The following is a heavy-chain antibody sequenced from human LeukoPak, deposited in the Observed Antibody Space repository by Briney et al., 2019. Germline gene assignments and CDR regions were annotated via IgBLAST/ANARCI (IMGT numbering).Heavy chain of an antibody. D-gene: IGHD2-2*01. CDR2: ISGSGGST. CDR3: AAGKVVVVPAASKEDY. V-gene: IGHV3-23*01. J-gene: IGHJ4*02. Sequence: GGSLRLSCAASGFTFSSYAMSWVRQAPGKGLEWVSAISGSGGSTYYADSVKGRFTISRDNSKNTLYLQMNSLRAEDTAVYYCAAGKVVVVPAASKEDYWGQGTLVTVSS. CDR1: GFTFSSYA.